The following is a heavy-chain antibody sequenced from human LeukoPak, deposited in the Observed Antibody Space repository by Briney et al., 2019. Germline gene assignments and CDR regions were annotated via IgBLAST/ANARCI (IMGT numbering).Heavy chain of an antibody. D-gene: IGHD4-23*01. CDR2: IYYSGST. CDR3: ARDSAVGIDY. V-gene: IGHV4-59*01. J-gene: IGHJ4*02. CDR1: GGSFSGYY. Sequence: SETLSLTCAVYGGSFSGYYWSWIRQPPGKGLEWIGYIYYSGSTNYNPSLKSRVTISVDTSKNQFSLKLSSVTAADTAVYYCARDSAVGIDYWGQGTLVTVSS.